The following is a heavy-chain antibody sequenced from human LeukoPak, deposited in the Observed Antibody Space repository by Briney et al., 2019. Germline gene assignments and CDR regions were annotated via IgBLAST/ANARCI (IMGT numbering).Heavy chain of an antibody. Sequence: AASVKVSCKASGYTFTSYAMNWVRQPPGQGLEWMGWINTNTGNTTYAQGFTGRFVFSLDTSVSTAYLQISSLKAEDTAVYYCARVPCGKGWLVPCYYYYYYMDVWGKGTTVTVSS. J-gene: IGHJ6*03. CDR2: INTNTGNT. CDR3: ARVPCGKGWLVPCYYYYYYMDV. D-gene: IGHD6-19*01. V-gene: IGHV7-4-1*02. CDR1: GYTFTSYA.